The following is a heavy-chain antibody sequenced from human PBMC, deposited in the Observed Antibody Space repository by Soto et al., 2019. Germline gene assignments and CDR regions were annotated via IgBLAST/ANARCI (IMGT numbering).Heavy chain of an antibody. J-gene: IGHJ4*01. Sequence: QVQLVESGGGVVQPGRSLRLSCATSGFTFYTFAMHWVRQAPGKGLEWVAVLSYDGSKEDYADSVKGRFTISRDNSQKTLYLQMNSLKAEDTAMYYCARDRTYNYENNGYFGHWGQGTLVTVAS. CDR3: ARDRTYNYENNGYFGH. D-gene: IGHD3-22*01. CDR2: LSYDGSKE. V-gene: IGHV3-30-3*01. CDR1: GFTFYTFA.